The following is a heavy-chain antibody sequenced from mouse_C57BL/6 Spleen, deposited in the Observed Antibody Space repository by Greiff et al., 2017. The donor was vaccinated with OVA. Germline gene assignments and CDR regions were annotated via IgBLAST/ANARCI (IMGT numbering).Heavy chain of an antibody. J-gene: IGHJ4*01. CDR3: ARTDYYGSSQYAMDY. V-gene: IGHV1-55*01. CDR2: IYPGSGST. D-gene: IGHD1-1*01. Sequence: VQLQQSGAELVKPGASVKMSCKASGYTFTSYWITWVKQRPGQGLEWIGDIYPGSGSTNYNEKFKSKATLTVDTSSSTAYMQLSSLTSEDSAVYYCARTDYYGSSQYAMDYWGQGTSVTVSS. CDR1: GYTFTSYW.